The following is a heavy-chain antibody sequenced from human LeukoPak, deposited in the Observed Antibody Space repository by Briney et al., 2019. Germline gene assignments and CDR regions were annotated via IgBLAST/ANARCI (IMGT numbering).Heavy chain of an antibody. J-gene: IGHJ4*02. CDR2: FSVGGDT. CDR1: GFTFTRSA. Sequence: PGGSLRLSCAASGFTFTRSAMSWVRQAQGKGLEGVSAFSVGGDTYYPDSVKGRFTISRDTSKNTLYLQMNSLSAEDTAVYYCAKEGLRYFDFDFWGQGTLVTVSS. V-gene: IGHV3-23*01. D-gene: IGHD3-9*01. CDR3: AKEGLRYFDFDF.